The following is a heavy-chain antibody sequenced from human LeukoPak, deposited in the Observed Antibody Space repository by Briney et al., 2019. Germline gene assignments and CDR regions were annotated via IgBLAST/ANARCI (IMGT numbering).Heavy chain of an antibody. V-gene: IGHV3-11*05. D-gene: IGHD1-26*01. CDR2: ISSSSRNT. CDR1: GFTFSDYY. Sequence: PGGSLRLSCAASGFTFSDYYMSWIRQAPGKGLEWVSYISSSSRNTNYADSVKGRFTISGDNAKNSLYLQMNSLRDEDTAVYYCARVTNEKGSYRNFDYWGQGTLVTVSS. J-gene: IGHJ4*02. CDR3: ARVTNEKGSYRNFDY.